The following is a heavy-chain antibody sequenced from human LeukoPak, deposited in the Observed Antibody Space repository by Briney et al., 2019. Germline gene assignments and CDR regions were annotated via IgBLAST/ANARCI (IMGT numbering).Heavy chain of an antibody. V-gene: IGHV3-9*01. CDR3: AKDNYYDSSPWIDY. CDR2: ISWNSGSI. CDR1: GFPFDDYA. J-gene: IGHJ4*02. Sequence: RSLSLSCAASGFPFDDYAMHWVRQAPGKGLEWVSGISWNSGSISYADSVKGRFTISRDNAKNSLYLQMNSLRAEDTALYYCAKDNYYDSSPWIDYWGQGTLVTVSS. D-gene: IGHD3-22*01.